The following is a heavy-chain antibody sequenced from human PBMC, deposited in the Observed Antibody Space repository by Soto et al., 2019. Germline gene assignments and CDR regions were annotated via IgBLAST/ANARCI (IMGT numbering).Heavy chain of an antibody. D-gene: IGHD2-15*01. V-gene: IGHV3-64*01. Sequence: GGSLRLSCAASGFTFSSYAMHWVRQAPWKGLEYVSAISSNGGSTYYANSVKGRFTISRDNSKNTLYLQMGSLRAEDMAVYYCARGRGYCFDYWGQGTLVTVSS. CDR3: ARGRGYCFDY. J-gene: IGHJ4*02. CDR1: GFTFSSYA. CDR2: ISSNGGST.